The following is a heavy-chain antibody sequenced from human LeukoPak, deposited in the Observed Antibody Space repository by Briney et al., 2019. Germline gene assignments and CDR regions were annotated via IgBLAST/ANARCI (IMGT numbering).Heavy chain of an antibody. V-gene: IGHV1-69*05. Sequence: ASVKVSCXASGGTFSSYAISWVRQALGQGLEWMGRIIPIFGTANYAQKFQGRVTITTDESTSTAYMELSSLRSEDTAVYYCARDRLAYCGGDCYSNWGQGTLVTVSS. CDR1: GGTFSSYA. D-gene: IGHD2-21*02. J-gene: IGHJ4*02. CDR3: ARDRLAYCGGDCYSN. CDR2: IIPIFGTA.